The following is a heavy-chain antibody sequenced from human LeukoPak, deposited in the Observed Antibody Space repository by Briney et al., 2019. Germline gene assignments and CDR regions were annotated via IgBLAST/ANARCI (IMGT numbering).Heavy chain of an antibody. Sequence: GGSLRLSCAASGFTFSSYGMHWVRQAPGKGLEWVAVISYDGSNKYYADSVKGRFTISRDNTKNTLYLQMNSLRAEDTAVYYCARGSGYSYGGGWGQGTLVTVSS. CDR3: ARGSGYSYGGG. CDR1: GFTFSSYG. J-gene: IGHJ4*02. CDR2: ISYDGSNK. V-gene: IGHV3-30*03. D-gene: IGHD5-18*01.